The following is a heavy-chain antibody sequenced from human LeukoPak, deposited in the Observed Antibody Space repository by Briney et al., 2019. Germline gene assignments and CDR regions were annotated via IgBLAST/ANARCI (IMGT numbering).Heavy chain of an antibody. D-gene: IGHD2-2*01. V-gene: IGHV3-21*01. J-gene: IGHJ4*02. CDR3: ARGYCSRTSCEDFDY. Sequence: GGSLRLSCAASGXTFSHYSMNWVRQAPGEGLEWVSSISASSSFIYYADSLKGRFTISRDNAKNSLYLQMNSLRAEDTAVFYCARGYCSRTSCEDFDYWGQGTLVTVSS. CDR1: GXTFSHYS. CDR2: ISASSSFI.